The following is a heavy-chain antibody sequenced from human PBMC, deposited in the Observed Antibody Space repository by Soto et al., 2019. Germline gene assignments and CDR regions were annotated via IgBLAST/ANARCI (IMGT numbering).Heavy chain of an antibody. Sequence: ASVKVSCKASGYTFTGYYMHWVRQAPGQGLEWMGWINPNSGGINYAQKFQGWVTMTRDTSISTAYMELSRLRSDDTAVYYCAXDLFYGASPXDYWGQGTLVTVSS. CDR1: GYTFTGYY. D-gene: IGHD4-17*01. V-gene: IGHV1-2*04. CDR3: AXDLFYGASPXDY. J-gene: IGHJ4*02. CDR2: INPNSGGI.